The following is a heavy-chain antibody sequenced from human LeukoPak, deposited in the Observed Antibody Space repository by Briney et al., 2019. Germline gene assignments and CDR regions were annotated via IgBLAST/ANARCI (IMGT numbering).Heavy chain of an antibody. J-gene: IGHJ4*02. Sequence: GGSLRLSCAASGFTFSFYAMYWVRQAPGKGLERVSAISGSGGSTSYADSVKGRFTISRDNSKNTLYLQMNSLRAEDTAVYYCAKGEGAMVRGIVDYWGQGTLVTASS. V-gene: IGHV3-23*01. CDR3: AKGEGAMVRGIVDY. D-gene: IGHD3-10*01. CDR1: GFTFSFYA. CDR2: ISGSGGST.